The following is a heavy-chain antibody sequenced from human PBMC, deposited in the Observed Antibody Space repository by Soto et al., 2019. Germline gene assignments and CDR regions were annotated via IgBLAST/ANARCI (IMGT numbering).Heavy chain of an antibody. V-gene: IGHV4-59*01. J-gene: IGHJ4*01. Sequence: QVQLQESGPGLVKPSETLSLTCTVSGGSISNYYWSWIRQAPGKRLAWIGNIYYTTNYNPSLKSRVTISPDASKNQVSLKLTSVPAADAAVYYCPRTSPVGGGFDYWGPGTLVTVSS. CDR1: GGSISNYY. D-gene: IGHD6-19*01. CDR2: IYYTT. CDR3: PRTSPVGGGFDY.